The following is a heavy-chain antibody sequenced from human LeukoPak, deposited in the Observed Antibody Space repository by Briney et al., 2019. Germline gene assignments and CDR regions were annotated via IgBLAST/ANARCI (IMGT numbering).Heavy chain of an antibody. Sequence: PGGSLRLSCAASGFTFTAYAMTWVRQAPGKGLEWVSEISGNGGTASYADSVKGRFTISRDNSKTTVYLQMNSLRAEDTAVYFCARDPRGYTGYDFRGPDTYCFDHWGQGILVTVSS. CDR2: ISGNGGTA. CDR1: GFTFTAYA. V-gene: IGHV3-23*01. CDR3: ARDPRGYTGYDFRGPDTYCFDH. D-gene: IGHD5-12*01. J-gene: IGHJ4*02.